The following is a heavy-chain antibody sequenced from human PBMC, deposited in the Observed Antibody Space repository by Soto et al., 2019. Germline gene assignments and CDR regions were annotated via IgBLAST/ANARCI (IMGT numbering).Heavy chain of an antibody. D-gene: IGHD6-13*01. J-gene: IGHJ4*02. CDR1: GASVSSTDL. Sequence: PSETLSLTCAVSGASVSSTDLWSWVRKPPGKGPEWIGEINHRGSANYNPSLKSRVTISVDISKSQFSLRLTSVTAADTAVYYCARYNAASGTYYFDFWGQGALVTVPS. CDR2: INHRGSA. V-gene: IGHV4-4*02. CDR3: ARYNAASGTYYFDF.